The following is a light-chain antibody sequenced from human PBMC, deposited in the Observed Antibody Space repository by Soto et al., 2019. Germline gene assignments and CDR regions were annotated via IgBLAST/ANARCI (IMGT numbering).Light chain of an antibody. V-gene: IGKV1-39*01. Sequence: DIQLAQSPSSLSASLGDRVTITCRADQSISRYLNWYQQKPGRAPTLLIYSASTLQRGVPSRFSGSGSETDFTLTISSLQPEDFATYYCQQGYSAPWTFGHGTKVDI. CDR1: QSISRY. CDR2: SAS. CDR3: QQGYSAPWT. J-gene: IGKJ1*01.